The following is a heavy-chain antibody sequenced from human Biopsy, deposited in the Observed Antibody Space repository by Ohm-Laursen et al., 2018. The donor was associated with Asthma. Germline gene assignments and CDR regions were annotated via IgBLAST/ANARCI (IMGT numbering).Heavy chain of an antibody. J-gene: IGHJ5*02. CDR1: GGSISSDDYY. D-gene: IGHD5-24*01. V-gene: IGHV4-30-4*02. CDR2: IYSSGDT. Sequence: SDTLSLTCTVSGGSISSDDYYWSWIRQAPGKGLEWIAYIYSSGDTYYSPSLKSRVSISLDTSKNQFSLRLTSVTAADTAVYYCARDRAIISETWGQGTLVTVSS. CDR3: ARDRAIISET.